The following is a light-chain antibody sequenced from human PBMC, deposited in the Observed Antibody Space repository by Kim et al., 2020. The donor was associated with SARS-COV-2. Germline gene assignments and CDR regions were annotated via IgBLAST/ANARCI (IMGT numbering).Light chain of an antibody. CDR3: CSYAGSYSKI. Sequence: GQSVTISCTGTSSEVGGYDYVSWYQQHPGKAPKLMIYDVTKRPSGVPDRFSGSKSGNAASLTISGRQAEDEGDYYCCSYAGSYSKIFGGGTQLTVL. CDR1: SSEVGGYDY. J-gene: IGLJ2*01. CDR2: DVT. V-gene: IGLV2-11*01.